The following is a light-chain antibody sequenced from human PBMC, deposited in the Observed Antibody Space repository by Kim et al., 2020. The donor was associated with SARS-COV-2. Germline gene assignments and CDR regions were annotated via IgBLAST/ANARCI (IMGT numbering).Light chain of an antibody. CDR3: QQYGSTPLT. Sequence: CPWESATLSCRASQSVSSSNLAWYQQKPGQPPRLLMYDASSRATGIPDRFSGSGSGTDFTLTISRLEPEDFAVYYCQQYGSTPLTFGGGTKVDIK. V-gene: IGKV3-20*01. J-gene: IGKJ4*01. CDR1: QSVSSSN. CDR2: DAS.